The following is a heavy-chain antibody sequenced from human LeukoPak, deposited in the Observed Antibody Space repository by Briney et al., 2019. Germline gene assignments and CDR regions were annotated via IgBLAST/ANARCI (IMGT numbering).Heavy chain of an antibody. CDR1: GFTFTDYH. V-gene: IGHV3-11*01. CDR2: ISPGGGSK. CDR3: AGGRDTAVAGPGGYFDY. J-gene: IGHJ4*02. Sequence: GGSLRLSCAAFGFTFTDYHLSWVRQAPGKGLECVSYISPGGGSKYFADSVKGRFTISRDNAKNSLYLQMNSLTAEDTAVYYCAGGRDTAVAGPGGYFDYWAQGTLVTVSS. D-gene: IGHD6-19*01.